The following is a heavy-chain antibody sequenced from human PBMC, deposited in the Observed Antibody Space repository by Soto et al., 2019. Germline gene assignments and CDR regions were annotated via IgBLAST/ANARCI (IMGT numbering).Heavy chain of an antibody. Sequence: ASVKVSCKASGYTFTNYGIHWVRQAPGQSLEWMGWINVYNGNTKYSQKFQDRVTFSRDTSASTAYMELSSLRSEDAAVYYCARGLDDILTGPNFDPWGQGTLVTVSS. J-gene: IGHJ5*02. CDR1: GYTFTNYG. CDR3: ARGLDDILTGPNFDP. V-gene: IGHV1-3*01. CDR2: INVYNGNT. D-gene: IGHD3-9*01.